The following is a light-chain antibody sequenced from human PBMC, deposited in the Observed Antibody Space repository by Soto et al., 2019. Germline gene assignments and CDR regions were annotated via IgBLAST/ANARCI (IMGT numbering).Light chain of an antibody. Sequence: EIVMTQSPATLSVSPGERATLSCRASQSVSSNLAWYQHKPGQAPRRLIYGASTRATGIPARFSGSGSGTEFTLTISSLQSEDFGVYYCQQYNGWPRTFGQGTKVEIK. V-gene: IGKV3-15*01. CDR2: GAS. J-gene: IGKJ1*01. CDR3: QQYNGWPRT. CDR1: QSVSSN.